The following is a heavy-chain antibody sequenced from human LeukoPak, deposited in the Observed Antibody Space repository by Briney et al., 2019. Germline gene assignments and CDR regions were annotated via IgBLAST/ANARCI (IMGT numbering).Heavy chain of an antibody. D-gene: IGHD6-13*01. Sequence: SETLSLTCTVSGGSISSYYWSWIRQPPGKGLEWIGYIYYSGSTNYNPSLKSRVTISVDTSKNRFSLKLSSVTAADTAVYYCARSVALSIAAAVGWFDPWGQGTLVTVSS. J-gene: IGHJ5*02. V-gene: IGHV4-59*01. CDR2: IYYSGST. CDR1: GGSISSYY. CDR3: ARSVALSIAAAVGWFDP.